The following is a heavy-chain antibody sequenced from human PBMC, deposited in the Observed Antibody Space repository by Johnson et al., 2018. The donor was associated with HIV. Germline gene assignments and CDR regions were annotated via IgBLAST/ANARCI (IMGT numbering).Heavy chain of an antibody. J-gene: IGHJ3*02. CDR2: INSNGGST. Sequence: VQLMESGGGVVRPGGSLRLSCAASGFSFEDYGMSWVRQAPGKGLEWVSGINSNGGSTGYADSVKGRFSISRDNAKNSLYLQMNSLRAEDTALYSCARELRGVISPPRAFGIWGQGTMVTVSS. D-gene: IGHD3-10*01. CDR1: GFSFEDYG. CDR3: ARELRGVISPPRAFGI. V-gene: IGHV3-20*04.